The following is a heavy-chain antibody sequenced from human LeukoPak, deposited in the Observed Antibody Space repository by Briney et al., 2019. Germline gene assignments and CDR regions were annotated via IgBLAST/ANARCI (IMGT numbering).Heavy chain of an antibody. J-gene: IGHJ6*02. CDR3: ASSYYDILTGYYYYYGMDV. V-gene: IGHV1-46*01. Sequence: GASVKVSRKASGYTFTSYYMHWLRQAPGQGLEWMGIINPSGGSTSYAQKFQGRVTMTRDTSTSTVYMELSSLRSEDTAVYYCASSYYDILTGYYYYYGMDVWGQGTTVTVSS. CDR1: GYTFTSYY. D-gene: IGHD3-9*01. CDR2: INPSGGST.